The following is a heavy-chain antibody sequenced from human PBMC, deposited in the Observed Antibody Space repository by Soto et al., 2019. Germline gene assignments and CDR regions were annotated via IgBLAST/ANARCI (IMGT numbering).Heavy chain of an antibody. Sequence: KQSQTLSLTCAISGDSVSSNSAAWNWIRQSPSRGLEWLGRTYYRSKWYNDYAVSVKSRITINPDTSKNQFSLQLNSVTPEDTAVYYCARDRSATSNSRHPPYFDYWGQGTLVTVSS. CDR2: TYYRSKWYN. CDR1: GDSVSSNSAA. V-gene: IGHV6-1*01. D-gene: IGHD1-1*01. J-gene: IGHJ4*02. CDR3: ARDRSATSNSRHPPYFDY.